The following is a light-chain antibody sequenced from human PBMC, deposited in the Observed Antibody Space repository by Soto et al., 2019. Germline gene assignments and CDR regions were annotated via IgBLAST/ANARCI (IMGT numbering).Light chain of an antibody. J-gene: IGKJ5*01. CDR1: ESLLHTNALNY. V-gene: IGKV2-28*01. CDR2: LGS. CDR3: MQSLHIPIT. Sequence: VLTQFPLSLSVIPGEPASISCRSSESLLHTNALNYLDWYLQKPGQSPQLLIYLGSIRDSGVSVRFSGSGSGTDFPLRISRVEAEAVGVYYFMQSLHIPITFGQGTRLEIK.